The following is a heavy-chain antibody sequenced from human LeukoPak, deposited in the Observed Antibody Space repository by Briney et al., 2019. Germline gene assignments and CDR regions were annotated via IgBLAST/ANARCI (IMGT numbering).Heavy chain of an antibody. CDR3: ARDGHVGELGFDP. D-gene: IGHD3-10*01. Sequence: PGGSLRLSCAASGFTFSSYSMNWVRQAPGKGLEWVSSISSSSSYIYYADSVKGRFTISRDNAKNSLYLQMNSLRAEDTAVYYCARDGHVGELGFDPWGQGTLVTVSP. V-gene: IGHV3-21*01. CDR2: ISSSSSYI. CDR1: GFTFSSYS. J-gene: IGHJ5*02.